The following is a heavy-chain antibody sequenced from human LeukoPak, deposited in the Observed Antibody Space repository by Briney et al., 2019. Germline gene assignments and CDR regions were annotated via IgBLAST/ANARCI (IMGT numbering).Heavy chain of an antibody. Sequence: ASVKVSCKASGATFSSYAISWVRQAPGQGLEWRGRITPILGIANYAQKFQGRVTITADKSTSTAYMELSSLRSEDTAMYYCARDPPTGMASGRHDYWGQGTLVTVSS. D-gene: IGHD5-24*01. CDR3: ARDPPTGMASGRHDY. J-gene: IGHJ4*02. V-gene: IGHV1-69*04. CDR2: ITPILGIA. CDR1: GATFSSYA.